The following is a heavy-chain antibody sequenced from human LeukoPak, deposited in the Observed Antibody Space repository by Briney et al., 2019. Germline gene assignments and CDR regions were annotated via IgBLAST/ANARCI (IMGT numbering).Heavy chain of an antibody. Sequence: SVKVSCKASGGTSSSYAISWVRQAPGQGLEWMGRIIPIFGTANYAQKFQGRVTITTDESTSTAYMELSSLRSEDTAVYYCARGYDSSGYHWFDPWGQGTLVTVSS. V-gene: IGHV1-69*05. CDR2: IIPIFGTA. CDR3: ARGYDSSGYHWFDP. CDR1: GGTSSSYA. J-gene: IGHJ5*02. D-gene: IGHD3-22*01.